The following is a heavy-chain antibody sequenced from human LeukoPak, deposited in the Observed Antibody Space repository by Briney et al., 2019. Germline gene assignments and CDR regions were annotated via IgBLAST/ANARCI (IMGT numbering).Heavy chain of an antibody. CDR1: GFTISRNY. CDR3: ASSVWAAHYFDY. Sequence: GGSLRLSCAASGFTISRNYMSWVRQAPGKGLEWVSVIYSSGSTYYADSVKGRFTISRDNSKNTLYLQMNSLRAEDTAVYYCASSVWAAHYFDYWGQGTLVTVSS. D-gene: IGHD5/OR15-5a*01. CDR2: IYSSGST. J-gene: IGHJ4*02. V-gene: IGHV3-53*01.